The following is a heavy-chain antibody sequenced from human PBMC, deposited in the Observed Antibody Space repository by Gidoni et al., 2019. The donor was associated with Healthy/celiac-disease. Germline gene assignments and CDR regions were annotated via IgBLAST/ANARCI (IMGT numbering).Heavy chain of an antibody. CDR2: SYPGDSDT. CDR1: GYTFTNYW. J-gene: IGHJ5*02. CDR3: ARTDVLGVPAVSYFDP. D-gene: IGHD2-2*01. Sequence: EVQLVQAGAEAKKPGESLKISCKVPGYTFTNYWIGWVGQMPGKGLEWMGISYPGDSDTRYSPSFQGQVTISADKSISIAYLQWSSLKASDTAMYYCARTDVLGVPAVSYFDPWGQGTLVIVSS. V-gene: IGHV5-51*01.